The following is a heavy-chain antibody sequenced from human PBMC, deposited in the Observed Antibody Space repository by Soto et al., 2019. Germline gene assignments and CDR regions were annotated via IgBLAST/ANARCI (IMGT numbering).Heavy chain of an antibody. V-gene: IGHV4-38-2*02. J-gene: IGHJ4*02. CDR2: IYHSGST. CDR1: GYSISSGHY. CDR3: ARERRYSSGLFDY. Sequence: PSETLSLTCAVSGYSISSGHYWGWIRQPPGKGLEWIGSIYHSGSTYYNPSLKSRVTISVDTSKNQFSLKLSSVTAADTAVYYCARERRYSSGLFDYWGQGTLVTVSS. D-gene: IGHD6-19*01.